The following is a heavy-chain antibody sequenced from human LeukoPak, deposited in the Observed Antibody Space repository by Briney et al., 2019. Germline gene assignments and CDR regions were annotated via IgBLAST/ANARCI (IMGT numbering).Heavy chain of an antibody. J-gene: IGHJ4*02. D-gene: IGHD2-8*02. Sequence: ASMKICCKASGYTFTSHYVHWVRQAPGQGPEWMGMINPSGGSTSYSQKFHRRVTMTRDTSTTTLYMDLSSVRSEDTAVYYCARSPITNIWYYFDYWGQGTLVTVSS. CDR1: GYTFTSHY. V-gene: IGHV1-46*01. CDR2: INPSGGST. CDR3: ARSPITNIWYYFDY.